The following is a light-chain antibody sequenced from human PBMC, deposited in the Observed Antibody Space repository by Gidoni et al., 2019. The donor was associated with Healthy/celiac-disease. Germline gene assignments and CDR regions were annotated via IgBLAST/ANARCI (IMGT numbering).Light chain of an antibody. Sequence: DIHMTQSPSSLSASVGDRVTITCQASQDISNYLNWYQQKPGKAPKLLIYDASNLETGVPSRFSGSGTGTDFTFTIRSMQDEDIATYYCQQYDNTPRSFGQGTRLEIK. CDR3: QQYDNTPRS. CDR2: DAS. CDR1: QDISNY. V-gene: IGKV1-33*01. J-gene: IGKJ5*01.